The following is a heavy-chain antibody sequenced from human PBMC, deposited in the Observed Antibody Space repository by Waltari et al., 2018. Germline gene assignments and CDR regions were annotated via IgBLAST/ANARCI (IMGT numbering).Heavy chain of an antibody. V-gene: IGHV1-69-2*01. Sequence: EVQLVQSGAEVKKPGATVKISCTASGYTFTAYSMPWVQQAPGKGLEWMGRVDPEDGETIYAEKFQGRVTITADTSTDTAYMELSSLRSEDTAVYYCATDFSSGSYSAKSLDAFDIWGQGTMVTVSS. CDR2: VDPEDGET. J-gene: IGHJ3*02. CDR3: ATDFSSGSYSAKSLDAFDI. D-gene: IGHD1-26*01. CDR1: GYTFTAYS.